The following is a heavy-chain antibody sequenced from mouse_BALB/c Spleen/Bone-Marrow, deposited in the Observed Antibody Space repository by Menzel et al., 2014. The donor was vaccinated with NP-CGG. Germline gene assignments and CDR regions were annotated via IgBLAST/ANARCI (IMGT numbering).Heavy chain of an antibody. Sequence: EVQLVESGGGLVKPGGSLKLSCAASGFTFSSYAMSWVRQTPEKRLEWVATISSGGSYTYYPDSVKGRFTISRDNAKNTLYLQMSSLRSEDTAMYYCARSGSSSGYFDYWGQGTTLTVSS. CDR3: ARSGSSSGYFDY. D-gene: IGHD1-1*01. V-gene: IGHV5-9-3*01. CDR2: ISSGGSYT. CDR1: GFTFSSYA. J-gene: IGHJ2*01.